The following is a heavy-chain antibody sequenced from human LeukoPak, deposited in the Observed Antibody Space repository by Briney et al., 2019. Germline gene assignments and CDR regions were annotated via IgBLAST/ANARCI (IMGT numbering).Heavy chain of an antibody. D-gene: IGHD6-19*01. V-gene: IGHV3-30*18. CDR2: ISYDGSNK. CDR1: GFTFSSYG. Sequence: PGRSLRLSCAASGFTFSSYGMHWVRQAPGKGLEWVAVISYDGSNKYYADSVKGRFTISRDNSKNTLYLQMNSLRAEDTAVYYCAKDGHPSRGYSSGPDYWGQGTLVTVSS. J-gene: IGHJ4*02. CDR3: AKDGHPSRGYSSGPDY.